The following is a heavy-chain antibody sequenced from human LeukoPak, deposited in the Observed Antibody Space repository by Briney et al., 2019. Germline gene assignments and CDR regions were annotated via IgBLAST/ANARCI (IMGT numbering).Heavy chain of an antibody. Sequence: PGGSLRLSCAASGFTFSSYTIHWVRQPPGKGLEWVAVISFDGSNKYYADSVKGRFTISRDNSKNTLYLQTNSLRAEDTTVYYCAKGLTGWLQFRMNPFDYWGQGTLVTVSS. CDR2: ISFDGSNK. V-gene: IGHV3-30-3*01. J-gene: IGHJ4*02. D-gene: IGHD5-24*01. CDR3: AKGLTGWLQFRMNPFDY. CDR1: GFTFSSYT.